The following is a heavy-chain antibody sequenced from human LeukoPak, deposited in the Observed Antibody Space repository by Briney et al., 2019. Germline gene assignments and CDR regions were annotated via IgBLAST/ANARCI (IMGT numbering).Heavy chain of an antibody. D-gene: IGHD5-12*01. Sequence: SQTLSLTCTVSGGSISSGSYYWSWIRQPAGKGLEWIGYIYYSGSTYYNPSLKSRVTISVDTSKNQFSLKLSSVTAADTAVYYCARARPEGPDIVATIHFDYWGQGTLVTVSS. CDR2: IYYSGST. V-gene: IGHV4-30-4*08. CDR1: GGSISSGSYY. J-gene: IGHJ4*02. CDR3: ARARPEGPDIVATIHFDY.